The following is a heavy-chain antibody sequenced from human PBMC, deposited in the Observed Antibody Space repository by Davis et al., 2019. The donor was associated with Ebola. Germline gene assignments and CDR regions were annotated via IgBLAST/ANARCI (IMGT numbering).Heavy chain of an antibody. V-gene: IGHV3-21*01. CDR2: ISSSSSYI. CDR1: GFTFSRYS. D-gene: IGHD1-20*01. Sequence: GESLKISCAASGFTFSRYSMNWVRQAPGKGLEWVSSISSSSSYIYYADSVKGRFTISRDNAKNSLYLQMNNLRAADTAVYYCARDQDNWNWYYWGQGTLVTVSS. CDR3: ARDQDNWNWYY. J-gene: IGHJ4*02.